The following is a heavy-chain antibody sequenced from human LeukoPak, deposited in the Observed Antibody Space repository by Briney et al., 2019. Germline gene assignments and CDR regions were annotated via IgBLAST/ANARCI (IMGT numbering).Heavy chain of an antibody. CDR1: GITFSNYE. Sequence: GGSLRLSCAASGITFSNYEMNWVRQAPRKGLEWVSYINPGGSNRFYAGSVRGRFTISRDDAKKSVYLQMNSLRAEDTAVYYCASSLSSGWGPVDDYWGQGIMVTVSS. V-gene: IGHV3-48*03. CDR3: ASSLSSGWGPVDDY. D-gene: IGHD6-19*01. CDR2: INPGGSNR. J-gene: IGHJ4*02.